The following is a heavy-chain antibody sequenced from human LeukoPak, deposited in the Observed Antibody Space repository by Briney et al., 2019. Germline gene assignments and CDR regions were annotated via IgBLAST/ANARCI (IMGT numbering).Heavy chain of an antibody. Sequence: SETLSLTCTVSGGSISSSSYYWGWIRQPPGKGLEWIGSIYYSGSTYYNPSLKSRVTISVDTSKNQFSLKLSSVTAAGTAVYYCARYYDILTGYSIASSGFDYWGQGTLVTVSS. D-gene: IGHD3-9*01. CDR2: IYYSGST. CDR3: ARYYDILTGYSIASSGFDY. J-gene: IGHJ4*02. V-gene: IGHV4-39*01. CDR1: GGSISSSSYY.